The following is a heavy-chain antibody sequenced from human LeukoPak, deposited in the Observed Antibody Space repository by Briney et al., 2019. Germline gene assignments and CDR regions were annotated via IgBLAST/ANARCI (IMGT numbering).Heavy chain of an antibody. CDR1: GYSISSSNW. V-gene: IGHV4-28*01. CDR2: IYYRGST. D-gene: IGHD1-26*01. CDR3: ARTISGSYEEDTFDI. J-gene: IGHJ3*02. Sequence: PSDTLSLTCRVSGYSISSSNWWGWIRQPPGKGLEWIGYIYYRGSTYYNPSLKSRVTMSVDTSKNQFSLKPSSVTAVDTAVYYCARTISGSYEEDTFDIWGQGTMVTVSS.